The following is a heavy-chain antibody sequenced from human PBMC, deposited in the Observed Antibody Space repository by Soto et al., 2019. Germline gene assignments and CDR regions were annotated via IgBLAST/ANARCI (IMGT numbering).Heavy chain of an antibody. CDR2: ISGSGGSI. CDR1: GFTFSTYA. CDR3: VKGYWKGDV. V-gene: IGHV3-23*01. J-gene: IGHJ6*02. Sequence: EVQLLESGGGLVQPGGSLRLSCAASGFTFSTYAMNWVRQAPGNGLEWVSAISGSGGSIHYADSVKGRFTISRDNSKNTPYLQMNSLRDEDTAVYHCVKGYWKGDVWGQWTTVTVSS. D-gene: IGHD1-1*01.